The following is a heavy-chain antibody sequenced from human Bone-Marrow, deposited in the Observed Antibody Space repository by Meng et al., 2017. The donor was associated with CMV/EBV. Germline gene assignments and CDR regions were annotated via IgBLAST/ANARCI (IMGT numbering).Heavy chain of an antibody. D-gene: IGHD5-18*01. V-gene: IGHV3-7*01. CDR1: GFTFSSYW. CDR2: IKQDGSEK. J-gene: IGHJ4*02. Sequence: GESLKISCAASGFTFSSYWMSWVRQAPGKGLEWVANIKQDGSEKYYVDSVKGRFTISRDNAKNSLYLQMNSLRAEDTAVYYCARVWGYSYGPHYFDYWGQGPLVTVSS. CDR3: ARVWGYSYGPHYFDY.